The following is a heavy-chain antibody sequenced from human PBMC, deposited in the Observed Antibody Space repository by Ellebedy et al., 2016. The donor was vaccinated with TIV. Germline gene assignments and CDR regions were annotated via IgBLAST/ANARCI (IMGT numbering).Heavy chain of an antibody. CDR3: ARESGLTRGVGFDY. J-gene: IGHJ4*02. CDR2: IWYDGSNK. V-gene: IGHV3-33*01. D-gene: IGHD3-10*01. Sequence: GGSLRLSXAASGFTFSSYGMHWVRQAPGKGLEWVAVIWYDGSNKYYADSVKGRFTISRDNSKNTLYLQMNSLRAEDTAVYYCARESGLTRGVGFDYWGQGTLVTVSS. CDR1: GFTFSSYG.